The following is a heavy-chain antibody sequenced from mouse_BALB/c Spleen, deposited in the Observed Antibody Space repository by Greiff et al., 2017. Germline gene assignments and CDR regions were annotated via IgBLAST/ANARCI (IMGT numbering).Heavy chain of an antibody. CDR2: ISSGSSTI. J-gene: IGHJ2*01. D-gene: IGHD1-2*01. Sequence: EVQVVESGGGLVQPGGSRKLSCAASGFTFSSFGMHWVRQAPEKGLEWVAYISSGSSTIYYADTVKGRFTISRDNPKNTLFLQMTSLRSEDTAMYYCARSGYAYGHDFDDWGQGTTLTVSS. CDR1: GFTFSSFG. V-gene: IGHV5-17*02. CDR3: ARSGYAYGHDFDD.